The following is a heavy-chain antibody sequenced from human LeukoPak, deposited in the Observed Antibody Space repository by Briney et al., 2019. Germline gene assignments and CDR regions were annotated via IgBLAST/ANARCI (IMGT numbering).Heavy chain of an antibody. CDR1: GFTFSSYG. D-gene: IGHD5-18*01. CDR2: ISYDGSNK. Sequence: GGSLRLSCAASGFTFSSYGMHWVRQAPGKGLEWVAAISYDGSNKYYADSVKGRFTISRDNSKNTLYLQMNSLRAEDTAVYYCAKDRKGYSYDWGQGTLVTVSS. CDR3: AKDRKGYSYD. V-gene: IGHV3-30*18. J-gene: IGHJ4*02.